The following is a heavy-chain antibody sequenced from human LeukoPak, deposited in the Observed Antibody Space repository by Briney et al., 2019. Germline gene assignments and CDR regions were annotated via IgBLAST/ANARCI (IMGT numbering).Heavy chain of an antibody. CDR2: INTYNGKT. D-gene: IGHD3-10*01. J-gene: IGHJ6*02. CDR3: ARDLSSEYHTSGSNIEGDYSYYGMDV. V-gene: IGHV1-18*01. Sequence: ASVKVSCKASGYTFTSNGINWVRQAPGQGLEWMGWINTYNGKTNYAQRLQGRVTMTTDTSTSTAYMEVRSLRSDDTAVYYCARDLSSEYHTSGSNIEGDYSYYGMDVWGQGTTVTVSS. CDR1: GYTFTSNG.